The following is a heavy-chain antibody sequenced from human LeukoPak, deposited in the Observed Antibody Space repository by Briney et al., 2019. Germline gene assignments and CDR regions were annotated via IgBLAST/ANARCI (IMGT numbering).Heavy chain of an antibody. V-gene: IGHV3-30-3*01. J-gene: IGHJ6*02. CDR3: ARDKGFGELSSYYYYGMDV. CDR1: GFTFSNYA. Sequence: GGSLRLSCAASGFTFSNYAMHWVRRAPGKGLEWVAVISYDGSNKYYADSVKGRFTISRDNSKNTLYLQMNSLRAEDTAVYYCARDKGFGELSSYYYYGMDVWGQGTTVTVSS. CDR2: ISYDGSNK. D-gene: IGHD3-10*01.